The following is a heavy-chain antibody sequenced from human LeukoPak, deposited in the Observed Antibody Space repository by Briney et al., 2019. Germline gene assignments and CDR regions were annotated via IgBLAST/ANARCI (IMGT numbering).Heavy chain of an antibody. J-gene: IGHJ3*02. CDR1: GGSISSYY. Sequence: SETLSLTCTVSGGSISSYYWSCIRQPPRKGLEWIGYIYYSGSTNYNPSPKSRVTISVDTSKNQFSLKLSSVTAADTAVYYCARGKIRVNSSSWGAFDIWGQGTMVTVSS. V-gene: IGHV4-59*01. CDR2: IYYSGST. CDR3: ARGKIRVNSSSWGAFDI. D-gene: IGHD6-13*01.